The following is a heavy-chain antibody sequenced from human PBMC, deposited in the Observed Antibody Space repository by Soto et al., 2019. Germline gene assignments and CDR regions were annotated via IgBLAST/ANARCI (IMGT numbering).Heavy chain of an antibody. CDR1: GFIVSNNY. CDR2: ISSSSSYT. CDR3: ATAFDH. Sequence: GGSLRLSCAASGFIVSNNYMAWVRQAPGKGLEWVSYISSSSSYTNYADSVKGRFTISRDNAKNSLYLQMNSLRVEDTAMYYCATAFDHWGQGVPLTISS. V-gene: IGHV3-11*03. J-gene: IGHJ4*02.